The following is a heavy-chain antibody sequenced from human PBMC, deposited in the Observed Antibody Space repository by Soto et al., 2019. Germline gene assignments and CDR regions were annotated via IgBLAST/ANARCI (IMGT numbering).Heavy chain of an antibody. Sequence: GGSLRLACAASGLGFISYAMSWVRQAPGEGLGGVSSVSGIGGSTDYAHSGRGRFTISRDHSKNTLSLKMNSLRAEDTAVYYCAKGRGYCTSTSCYVGSDYWGQGT. CDR2: VSGIGGST. CDR1: GLGFISYA. J-gene: IGHJ4*02. D-gene: IGHD2-2*01. CDR3: AKGRGYCTSTSCYVGSDY. V-gene: IGHV3-23*01.